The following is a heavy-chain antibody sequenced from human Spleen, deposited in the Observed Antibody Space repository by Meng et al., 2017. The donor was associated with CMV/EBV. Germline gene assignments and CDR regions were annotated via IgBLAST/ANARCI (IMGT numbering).Heavy chain of an antibody. CDR3: AKDIGQPDYDFWNGLDY. J-gene: IGHJ4*02. V-gene: IGHV3-9*01. CDR1: GFTFNEYS. Sequence: GGSLRLSCAASGFTFNEYSMNWVRQAPGKGLEWVCSISWNSGSVNYADSVKGRFTISRDNAKNSLSLEMNSLRPEDTALYYCAKDIGQPDYDFWNGLDYWGRGTPVTVSS. CDR2: ISWNSGSV. D-gene: IGHD3/OR15-3a*01.